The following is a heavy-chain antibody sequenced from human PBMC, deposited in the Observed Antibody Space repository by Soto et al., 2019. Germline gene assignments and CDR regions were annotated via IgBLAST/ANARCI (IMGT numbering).Heavy chain of an antibody. J-gene: IGHJ5*02. Sequence: QVQLQESGPGLVKPSQTLSLTCTVSGGPINSPDYYWTWIRQPPGKGLEWIGYLYFNGGTQYNPSLRTPVSMSLDTSKKHFSLKMRSVTAADTAVYYCARGISKYSSWYEPHTWFDAWGPGVLVTVSS. CDR3: ARGISKYSSWYEPHTWFDA. CDR1: GGPINSPDYY. D-gene: IGHD6-13*01. CDR2: LYFNGGT. V-gene: IGHV4-30-4*01.